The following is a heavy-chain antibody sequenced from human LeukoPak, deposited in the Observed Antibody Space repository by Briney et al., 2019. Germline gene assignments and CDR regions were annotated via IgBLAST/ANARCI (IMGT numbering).Heavy chain of an antibody. V-gene: IGHV4-59*08. CDR1: GGSISSYY. CDR3: ARQSSSWRHFDD. D-gene: IGHD6-13*01. J-gene: IGHJ4*02. CDR2: IFHNGNT. Sequence: SETLSLTCTVSGGSISSYYWNWIRQSPGKGLEWIGYIFHNGNTNYNPSLQSRVTLSLDTPKNQFSLKLSSVTAADTAVYYCARQSSSWRHFDDWGQGTLVTVSS.